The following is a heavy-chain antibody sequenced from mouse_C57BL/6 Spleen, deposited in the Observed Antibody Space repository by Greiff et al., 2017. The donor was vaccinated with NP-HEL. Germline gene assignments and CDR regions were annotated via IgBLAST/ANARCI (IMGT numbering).Heavy chain of an antibody. CDR1: GYTFTSYW. CDR3: ARSAGMDYAMDY. J-gene: IGHJ4*01. D-gene: IGHD4-1*01. CDR2: IYPSDSET. V-gene: IGHV1-61*01. Sequence: QVQLQQPGAELVRPGSSVKLSCKASGYTFTSYWMDWVKQRPGQGLEWIGNIYPSDSETHYNQKFKDKATLTVDKSSSTAYMQRSSLTSEDSAVYYCARSAGMDYAMDYWGQGTSVTVSS.